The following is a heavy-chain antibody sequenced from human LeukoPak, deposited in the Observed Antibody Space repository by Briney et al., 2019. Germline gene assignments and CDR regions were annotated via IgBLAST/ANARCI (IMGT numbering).Heavy chain of an antibody. D-gene: IGHD2-21*02. CDR1: GFTFSSYG. CDR3: AKDKRHIVVVTAILGDAFDI. Sequence: GGSLRLSCAASGFTFSSYGMHWVRQAPGKGLEWVAFIRYDGSNKYYADSVKGRFTISRDNSKNTLYLQMNSLRAEDTAVYYCAKDKRHIVVVTAILGDAFDIWGQGTMVTVSS. CDR2: IRYDGSNK. V-gene: IGHV3-30*02. J-gene: IGHJ3*02.